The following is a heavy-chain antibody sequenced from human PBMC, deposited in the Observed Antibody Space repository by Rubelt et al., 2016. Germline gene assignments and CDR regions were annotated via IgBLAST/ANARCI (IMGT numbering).Heavy chain of an antibody. CDR2: IKGDGSWT. J-gene: IGHJ4*02. CDR3: ARGGAARPDF. Sequence: GKGLVWVSRIKGDGSWTSYADSVKGRFTISRDNAKNSLYLQMNSLTAEDTAVYYCARGGAARPDFWGQGTLVTVSS. V-gene: IGHV3-74*01.